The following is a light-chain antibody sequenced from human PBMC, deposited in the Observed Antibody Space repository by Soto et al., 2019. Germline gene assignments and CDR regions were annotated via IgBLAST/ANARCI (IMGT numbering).Light chain of an antibody. CDR1: QSISKW. Sequence: DIQMTQSPSTLSASVGDRVTITCRASQSISKWLAWYQQNPGKAPKVLIYDASILQSGVPSTFSGSAPGPEFTLTISRRQSDDFATNCVQHYNYYFGQGNKLDIK. J-gene: IGKJ2*01. CDR3: QHYNYY. V-gene: IGKV1-5*01. CDR2: DAS.